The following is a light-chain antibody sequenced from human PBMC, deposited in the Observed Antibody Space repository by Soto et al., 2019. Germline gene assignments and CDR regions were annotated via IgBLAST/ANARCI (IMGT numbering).Light chain of an antibody. Sequence: QSALTQPASVSGSPGQSITISCTGTSSDVGGYSYVSWYQHQPGKAPKLMIYDVRNRPSGVSNRFSASKSGNTASLTISGLQAEDEADYYCSSYTSSSTYVFGTGNKLTVL. V-gene: IGLV2-14*03. CDR2: DVR. J-gene: IGLJ1*01. CDR3: SSYTSSSTYV. CDR1: SSDVGGYSY.